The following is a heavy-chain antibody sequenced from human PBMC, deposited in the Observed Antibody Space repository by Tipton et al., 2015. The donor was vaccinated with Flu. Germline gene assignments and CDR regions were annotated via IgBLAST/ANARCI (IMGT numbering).Heavy chain of an antibody. V-gene: IGHV1-8*01. CDR1: GYTSTSYD. Sequence: QLVQSGAEVKKPGASVKVSCKASGYTSTSYDINWVRQATGQGLEWMGWMNPNSGNTGYAQKFQGRVTMTRNTSISTAYMELSSLRSEDTAVYYCARRYCSSTSCYTVRDGMDVWGQGTTVTVSS. CDR2: MNPNSGNT. J-gene: IGHJ6*02. CDR3: ARRYCSSTSCYTVRDGMDV. D-gene: IGHD2-2*02.